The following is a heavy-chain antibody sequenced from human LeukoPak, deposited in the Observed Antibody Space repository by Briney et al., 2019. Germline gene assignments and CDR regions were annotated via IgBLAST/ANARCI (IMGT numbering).Heavy chain of an antibody. V-gene: IGHV4-61*02. CDR3: ASKTTVTSEIDYYYYGMDV. J-gene: IGHJ6*02. Sequence: SQTLSLTCTVSGGSISSGSYYWSWIRQPAGKGLEWIGRIYTSGSTNYNPSLKSRVTISVDTSKNQFSLKLSSVTAADTAVYYCASKTTVTSEIDYYYYGMDVWGQGTTVTVSS. D-gene: IGHD4-17*01. CDR2: IYTSGST. CDR1: GGSISSGSYY.